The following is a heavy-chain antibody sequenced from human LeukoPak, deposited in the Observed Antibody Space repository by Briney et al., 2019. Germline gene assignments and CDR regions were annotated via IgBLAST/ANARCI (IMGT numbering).Heavy chain of an antibody. J-gene: IGHJ3*02. CDR3: ASLTHYDSRSFAFDI. CDR2: INGDETST. D-gene: IGHD3-22*01. CDR1: GFIFRRYW. V-gene: IGHV3-74*01. Sequence: PGGSLRLSCAAYGFIFRRYWMYWVRQAPGKGLVWVSHINGDETSTNYADFVKGRFTISRDNAKNTLYLQMNSLRAEDSALYYCASLTHYDSRSFAFDIWGQGTMVTVSS.